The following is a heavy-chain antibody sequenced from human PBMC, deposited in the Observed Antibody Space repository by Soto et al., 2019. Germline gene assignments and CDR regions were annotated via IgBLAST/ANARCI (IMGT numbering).Heavy chain of an antibody. CDR2: INPKSGGT. J-gene: IGHJ6*02. V-gene: IGHV1-2*04. D-gene: IGHD2-8*01. CDR3: ARGDSTDCSTGVCSFFYNHHIDV. CDR1: GYSFTDYH. Sequence: GASVKVSCKASGYSFTDYHIHWVRQAPGQGLEWLGRINPKSGGTSTAQKFQGWVTMTTDTSISTASMELTRLTSDEKDIYYCARGDSTDCSTGVCSFFYNHHIDVSGQGNTVTVYS.